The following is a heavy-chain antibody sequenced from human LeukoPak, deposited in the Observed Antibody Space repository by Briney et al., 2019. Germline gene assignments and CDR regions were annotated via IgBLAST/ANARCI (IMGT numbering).Heavy chain of an antibody. CDR2: IYYSGST. D-gene: IGHD5-12*01. CDR3: ARLSSATRSY. J-gene: IGHJ4*02. V-gene: IGHV4-34*01. Sequence: SETLSLTCAVYGGSFSGYYWSWIRQPPGKGLEWIGSIYYSGSTYYNPSLKSRVTISVDTSKNQFSLKLSSVTAADTAVYYCARLSSATRSYWGQGTLVTVSS. CDR1: GGSFSGYY.